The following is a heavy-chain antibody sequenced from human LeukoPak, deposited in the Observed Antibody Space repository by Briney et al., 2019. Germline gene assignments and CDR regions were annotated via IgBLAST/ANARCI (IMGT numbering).Heavy chain of an antibody. CDR3: ARRRIYYYGSGSGGGTSYYYYYMDV. CDR2: IYYSGST. CDR1: GGSICSYY. J-gene: IGHJ6*03. D-gene: IGHD3-10*01. Sequence: SETLSLTCTVSGGSICSYYWSWIRQPPGKGLEWIGYIYYSGSTNYNPSLKSRVTISVDTSKNQFSLKLSSVTAADTAVYYCARRRIYYYGSGSGGGTSYYYYYMDVWGKGTTVTVSS. V-gene: IGHV4-59*08.